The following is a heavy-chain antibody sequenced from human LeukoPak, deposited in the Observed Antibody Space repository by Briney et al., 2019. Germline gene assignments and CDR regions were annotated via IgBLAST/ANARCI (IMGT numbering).Heavy chain of an antibody. D-gene: IGHD3-10*01. J-gene: IGHJ5*02. CDR1: GFTFSQYE. CDR3: ARDMVRGVKDAFDP. CDR2: ITSGGGPI. V-gene: IGHV3-48*03. Sequence: GGSLRLSCAASGFTFSQYEMNWVRQAPGKGLEWVAYITSGGGPIYYADSVKGRFTISRDNAKNSLFLQMNSLRAEDTAVYYCARDMVRGVKDAFDPWGQGTLVTVSS.